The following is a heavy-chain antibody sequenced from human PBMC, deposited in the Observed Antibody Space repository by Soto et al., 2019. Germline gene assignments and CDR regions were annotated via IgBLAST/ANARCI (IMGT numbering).Heavy chain of an antibody. CDR1: GFTFSSYG. J-gene: IGHJ6*02. Sequence: QVQLVESGGGVVQPGRSLRLSCAASGFTFSSYGMHWVRQAPGKGLEWVAVIWYDGSNKYYADSVKGRFTISRDNSKKTMYIQMSILRAEAAAVYCCARRGCTNGACFSEYYYSYGIDVWCQGTTVAVSS. CDR3: ARRGCTNGACFSEYYYSYGIDV. CDR2: IWYDGSNK. D-gene: IGHD2-8*01. V-gene: IGHV3-33*01.